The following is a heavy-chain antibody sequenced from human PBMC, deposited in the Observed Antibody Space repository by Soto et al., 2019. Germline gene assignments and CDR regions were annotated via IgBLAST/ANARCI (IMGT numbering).Heavy chain of an antibody. V-gene: IGHV1-3*01. CDR1: GYTFTNYA. J-gene: IGHJ4*02. Sequence: QVQLVQSGAQVKKPGASVKVSCKASGYTFTNYAIHWVRQAPGQRLEWMGWINAVNGDTTYSQKFQGRLTITRDTSASAAYMELVSVRSEDTAIYYCARDPRIGYHDYWGQGTLVTVSS. CDR3: ARDPRIGYHDY. CDR2: INAVNGDT. D-gene: IGHD3-3*01.